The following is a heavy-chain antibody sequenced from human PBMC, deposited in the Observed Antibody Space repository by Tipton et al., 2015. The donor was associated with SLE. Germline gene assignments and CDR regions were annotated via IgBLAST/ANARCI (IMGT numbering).Heavy chain of an antibody. Sequence: TLSLTCAVYGGSISAYYWSWIRQPPGTGLEWIGYIYESGNTYYYNPSLKSRVTILVDTSRNQFPLRLSSVTAADTAVYYCARDDDSSAYDGRGDAFDIWGQGTMVTDSS. J-gene: IGHJ3*02. CDR1: GGSISAYY. CDR3: ARDDDSSAYDGRGDAFDI. V-gene: IGHV4-34*09. CDR2: IYESGNTY. D-gene: IGHD3-22*01.